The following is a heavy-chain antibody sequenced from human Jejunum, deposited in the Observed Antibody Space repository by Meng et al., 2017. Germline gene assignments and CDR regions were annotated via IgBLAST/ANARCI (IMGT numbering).Heavy chain of an antibody. Sequence: QGHLQPWGLGLLEPSATLSLTCAVYSGSFTGYYWSWVRQSPGKGLEGIGEIHQTKSNNSIPSLQSRVTISIDTSKNEFSLELRSVNAADKAVYYCARYLWFRGLFDYWGHGTLVTVSS. CDR3: ARYLWFRGLFDY. V-gene: IGHV4-34*01. D-gene: IGHD3-10*01. CDR1: SGSFTGYY. J-gene: IGHJ4*01. CDR2: IHQTKSN.